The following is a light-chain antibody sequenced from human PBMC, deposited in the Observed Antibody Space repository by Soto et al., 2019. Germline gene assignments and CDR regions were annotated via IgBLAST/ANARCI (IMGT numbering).Light chain of an antibody. CDR3: QQYDNWPPLT. V-gene: IGKV3-15*01. CDR2: AAS. J-gene: IGKJ4*01. CDR1: QRVGSN. Sequence: EIVMTQSPATLSVSPGERATLSCRASQRVGSNLAWYQQKPGQAPRLLIYAASTRATAIPARFSGSGSGTEFTLTISRLQSEDFAVYYCQQYDNWPPLTFGGGTKVEIK.